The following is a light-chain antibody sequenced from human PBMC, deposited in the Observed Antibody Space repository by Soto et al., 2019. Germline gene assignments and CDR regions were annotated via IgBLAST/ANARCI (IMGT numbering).Light chain of an antibody. V-gene: IGKV1-39*01. CDR3: QQSYTTPPWT. CDR1: QSISSY. CDR2: AAS. Sequence: DIPMTQSPSSLSASVGDRVTITCRASQSISSYLNWYQQKPGKAPKLLIYAASSLQSGVPTRFNGSGSRTDFTLTISSLQTEDFGTYYCQQSYTTPPWTFGQGIKVEIK. J-gene: IGKJ1*01.